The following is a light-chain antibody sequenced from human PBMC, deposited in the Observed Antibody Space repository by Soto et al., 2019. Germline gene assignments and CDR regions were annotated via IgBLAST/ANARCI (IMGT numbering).Light chain of an antibody. J-gene: IGKJ2*01. CDR3: QQRILWLT. V-gene: IGKV3-11*01. Sequence: EIVLTQSPATLSLSPGERATLSCRASQGVYNCFAWYQRRPGQAPRLLIFDASSTAPGIPARFSGSGSGTDVTLTISDLEAEDFGINYCQQRILWLTFGQGTKLEIK. CDR1: QGVYNC. CDR2: DAS.